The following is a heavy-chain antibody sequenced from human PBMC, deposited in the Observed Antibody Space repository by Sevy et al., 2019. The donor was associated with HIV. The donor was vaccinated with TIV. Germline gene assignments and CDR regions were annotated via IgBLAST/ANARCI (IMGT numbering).Heavy chain of an antibody. CDR1: GFSVSSHA. CDR3: TRDAGYSVGWYPSNY. D-gene: IGHD6-19*01. Sequence: GGSLRLSCAASGFSVSSHAMHWVRQAPGKGLEWVALLSYDGGAQYYVDSVKGRFSILRDNSKNILYLQMNSLRPADTALYYCTRDAGYSVGWYPSNYWGQGTLVTVSS. CDR2: LSYDGGAQ. V-gene: IGHV3-30*04. J-gene: IGHJ4*02.